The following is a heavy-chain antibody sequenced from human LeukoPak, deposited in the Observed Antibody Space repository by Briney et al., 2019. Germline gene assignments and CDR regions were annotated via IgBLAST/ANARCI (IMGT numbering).Heavy chain of an antibody. CDR3: ARDRGGWELTFDY. J-gene: IGHJ4*02. V-gene: IGHV3-30-3*01. D-gene: IGHD1-26*01. Sequence: PGGSLRLSCAASGFTFSSYAMHWVRQAPGKGLEWVAVISYDGSNKYYADSVKGRFTISRDNSKNTLYLQMNSLRAEDTAVYYCARDRGGWELTFDYWGQGTLVTVSS. CDR2: ISYDGSNK. CDR1: GFTFSSYA.